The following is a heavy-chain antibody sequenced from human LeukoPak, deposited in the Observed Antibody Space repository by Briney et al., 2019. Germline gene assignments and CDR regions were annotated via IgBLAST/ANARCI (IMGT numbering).Heavy chain of an antibody. CDR2: INPNSGGT. D-gene: IGHD1-26*01. CDR1: GYTFTGYY. CDR3: ARSGSYYEEYFQH. J-gene: IGHJ1*01. Sequence: ASVKVSCKASGYTFTGYYMHWVRQAPGQGLEWMGWINPNSGGTNYAQKFQGRVTMTRDTSISTAYMELSRLRSDDTAVYYCARSGSYYEEYFQHWGQGTLVTVSS. V-gene: IGHV1-2*02.